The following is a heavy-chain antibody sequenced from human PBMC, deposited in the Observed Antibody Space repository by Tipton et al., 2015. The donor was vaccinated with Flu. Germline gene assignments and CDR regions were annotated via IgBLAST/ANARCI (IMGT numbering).Heavy chain of an antibody. CDR1: GGSISSGGYY. CDR3: ARVGTYYYGSGSYLGWFDP. Sequence: TLSLTCTVSGGSISSGGYYWSWIRQHPGKGLEWIGYIYYSGITYYNPSLKSRVTISVDTSKNQFSLKLSSVTAADTAVYYCARVGTYYYGSGSYLGWFDPWGQGTLVTVSS. J-gene: IGHJ5*02. V-gene: IGHV4-31*03. CDR2: IYYSGIT. D-gene: IGHD3-10*01.